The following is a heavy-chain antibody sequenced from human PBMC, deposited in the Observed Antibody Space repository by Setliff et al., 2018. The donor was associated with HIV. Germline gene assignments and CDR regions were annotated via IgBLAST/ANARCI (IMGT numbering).Heavy chain of an antibody. D-gene: IGHD2-15*01. J-gene: IGHJ4*02. V-gene: IGHV1-46*01. Sequence: ASVKVSCKASGYTFTNYYIHWVRQAPGQGLEWMGIINPSGGSTTYAQKFQGRVTMTRDTSTSTVYMELSSLRSEDTAVYYCARAGAAETSHFDYWGQGTLVTVSS. CDR3: ARAGAAETSHFDY. CDR2: INPSGGST. CDR1: GYTFTNYY.